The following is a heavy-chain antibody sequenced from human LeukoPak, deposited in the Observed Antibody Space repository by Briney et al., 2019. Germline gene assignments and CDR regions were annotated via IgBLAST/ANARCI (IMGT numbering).Heavy chain of an antibody. CDR1: GGSISSSRYY. V-gene: IGHV4-31*03. CDR2: IYYSGTT. Sequence: SETLSLTCTVSGGSISSSRYYWGWIRQHPGKGLEWIGNIYYSGTTYYNPSIKSRVAISVNRTKNQFSLKLSSVTAADTAVYYCARVPYYYDSSSEGDYWGQGTLVTVSS. D-gene: IGHD3-22*01. CDR3: ARVPYYYDSSSEGDY. J-gene: IGHJ4*02.